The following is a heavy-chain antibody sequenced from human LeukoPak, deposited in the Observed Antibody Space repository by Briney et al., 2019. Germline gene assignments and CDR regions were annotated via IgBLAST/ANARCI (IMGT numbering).Heavy chain of an antibody. J-gene: IGHJ5*01. V-gene: IGHV4-59*08. Sequence: SETLSLTCTVSGDSLSRSSWSWIRQSPGGGLEWIGYMFYGGTTNHNPSLKGRVTISVDRPKNQFSLKLISVTPADTAVYYCARHSPRRIAVAGTTWWFDPWGQGTLVTVSS. CDR1: GDSLSRSS. D-gene: IGHD6-19*01. CDR3: ARHSPRRIAVAGTTWWFDP. CDR2: MFYGGTT.